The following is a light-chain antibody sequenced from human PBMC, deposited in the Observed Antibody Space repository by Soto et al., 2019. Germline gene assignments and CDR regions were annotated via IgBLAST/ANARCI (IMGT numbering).Light chain of an antibody. CDR1: SSDVGGYNY. CDR3: SSYSGRTHFV. CDR2: EVS. V-gene: IGLV2-8*01. J-gene: IGLJ1*01. Sequence: QSVLTQPPSASGSPGQSVTISCTGTSSDVGGYNYVSWYQQHPGKAPKLMIYEVSKRPSGVPDRFSGSKSGNTASLTVSGLQAEDEADYYCSSYSGRTHFVFVPVTKVTVL.